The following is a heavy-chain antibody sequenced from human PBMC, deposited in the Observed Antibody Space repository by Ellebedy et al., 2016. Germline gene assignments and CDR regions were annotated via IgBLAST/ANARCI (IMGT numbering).Heavy chain of an antibody. CDR1: GGSFSGYY. Sequence: SETLSLTCAVYGGSFSGYYWSWIRQPPGKGLEWIGEINHSGSTNYNPSLNSRVTLSVDTSKNQFSLKLSSVTAPDTAVYYCAREAARPRYYGMDVWGQGTTVTVSS. J-gene: IGHJ6*02. V-gene: IGHV4-34*01. CDR2: INHSGST. D-gene: IGHD6-6*01. CDR3: AREAARPRYYGMDV.